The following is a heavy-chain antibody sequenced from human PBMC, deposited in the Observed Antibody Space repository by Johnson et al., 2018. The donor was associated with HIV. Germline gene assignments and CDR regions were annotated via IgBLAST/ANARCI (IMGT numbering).Heavy chain of an antibody. CDR2: IKQDGSEK. V-gene: IGHV3-7*01. D-gene: IGHD2-15*01. CDR1: GFAFSRYW. J-gene: IGHJ3*02. CDR3: SKDQFHKGGGSLVDGFDI. Sequence: VQLVESGGGLVQFGESLRLSCAASGFAFSRYWMSWVRQAPGRGLEWVANIKQDGSEKSYVGSVRGRFSISRDNAKNSLYLQMNSLRAEDTAVYYCSKDQFHKGGGSLVDGFDIWGQGTMVTVSS.